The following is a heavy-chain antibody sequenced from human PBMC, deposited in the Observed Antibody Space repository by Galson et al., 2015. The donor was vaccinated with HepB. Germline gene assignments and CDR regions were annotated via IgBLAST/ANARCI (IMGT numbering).Heavy chain of an antibody. V-gene: IGHV3-23*01. CDR2: ISADGTRT. CDR1: GFTFTSFD. D-gene: IGHD2-15*01. CDR3: AKDAVRSGGWPLYES. J-gene: IGHJ4*02. Sequence: SLRLSCAASGFTFTSFDMIWVRQAPGKGLEWVSFISADGTRTYYAVSVKGRITVSRDNSKNTLFLQMNSLRAEDTAVYYCAKDAVRSGGWPLYESWGQGTLVTVSS.